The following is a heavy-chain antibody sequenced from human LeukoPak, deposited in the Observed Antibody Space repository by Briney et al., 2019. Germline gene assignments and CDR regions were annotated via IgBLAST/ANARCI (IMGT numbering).Heavy chain of an antibody. Sequence: GGSLRLSCAASGFTFSSYSMNWVRQAPGKGLEWVSSISSSSSYIYYADSVKGRFTTSRDNAKNSLYLQMDSLRAEDTAVYYCARDGAYCSSTSCYYYGMDVWGQGTTVTVSS. CDR1: GFTFSSYS. J-gene: IGHJ6*02. V-gene: IGHV3-21*01. D-gene: IGHD2-2*01. CDR3: ARDGAYCSSTSCYYYGMDV. CDR2: ISSSSSYI.